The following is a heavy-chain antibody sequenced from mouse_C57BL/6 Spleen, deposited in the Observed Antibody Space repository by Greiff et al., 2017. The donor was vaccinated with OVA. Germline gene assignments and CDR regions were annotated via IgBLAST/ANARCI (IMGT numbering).Heavy chain of an antibody. Sequence: VKVVESGAELVKPGASVKISCKASGYAFSSYWMNWVKQRPGKGLEWIGQIYPGDGDTNYNGKFKGKATLTADKSSSTAYMQLSSLTSEDSAVYFCAREGNYYAMDYWGQGTSVTVSS. V-gene: IGHV1-80*01. CDR3: AREGNYYAMDY. D-gene: IGHD2-14*01. CDR1: GYAFSSYW. CDR2: IYPGDGDT. J-gene: IGHJ4*01.